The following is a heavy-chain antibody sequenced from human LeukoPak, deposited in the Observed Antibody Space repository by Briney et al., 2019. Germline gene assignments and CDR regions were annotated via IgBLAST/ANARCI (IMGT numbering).Heavy chain of an antibody. D-gene: IGHD6-13*01. CDR2: IYYSGRT. CDR1: GGSFSSSTYF. J-gene: IGHJ4*02. V-gene: IGHV4-61*01. Sequence: SETLSLTCTVSGGSFSSSTYFWSWIRQPPGKGLEWIGYIYYSGRTSSDPSVKSRVTMSVDTSKNQFSLRLSSVTAADTAVYYCARDARFAAAGTFDYWGQGTLVTVSS. CDR3: ARDARFAAAGTFDY.